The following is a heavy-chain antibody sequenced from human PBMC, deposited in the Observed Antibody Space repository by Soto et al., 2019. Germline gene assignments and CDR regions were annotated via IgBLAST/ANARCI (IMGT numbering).Heavy chain of an antibody. CDR1: GFTFSSYA. J-gene: IGHJ4*02. D-gene: IGHD5-18*01. V-gene: IGHV3-64*01. CDR2: ISSDGGST. Sequence: PGGSLRLSCAASGFTFSSYAMHWVRQAPGKGLEYVSAISSDGGSTYYANSMKGRFTISRDNSKNMLYLQMGSLRADDLAVYYCARGRGYNYPYFDYWGQGTLVTVSS. CDR3: ARGRGYNYPYFDY.